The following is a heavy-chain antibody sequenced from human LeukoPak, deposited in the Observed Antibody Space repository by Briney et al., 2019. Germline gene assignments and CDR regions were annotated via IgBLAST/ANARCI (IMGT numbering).Heavy chain of an antibody. CDR1: SGSISSSNYY. J-gene: IGHJ2*01. CDR3: ARRKVGLPAYWYFDL. V-gene: IGHV4-39*07. D-gene: IGHD1-26*01. CDR2: IYYRGST. Sequence: SETLSLTCTVSSGSISSSNYYWGWIRQPPGKGLEWIGSIYYRGSTYYNPSLKSRVTISVDTSKNQFSLKLSSVTAADTAVYYCARRKVGLPAYWYFDLWGRGTLVTVSS.